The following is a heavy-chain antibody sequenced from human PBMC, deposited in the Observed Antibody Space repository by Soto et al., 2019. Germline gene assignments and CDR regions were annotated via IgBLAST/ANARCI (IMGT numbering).Heavy chain of an antibody. J-gene: IGHJ6*02. Sequence: SETLSLTCTVSGGSVSSGSYYWGWLRQPPGKGLEWIGFIYYSGSTNYNPSLKSRVTISVDTSKNQFSLTLSSVTADDTAVYFCARGGIVVVPAARTGQYYYYYWGMDFWGQGTTVTVSS. CDR1: GGSVSSGSYY. CDR3: ARGGIVVVPAARTGQYYYYYWGMDF. D-gene: IGHD2-2*01. CDR2: IYYSGST. V-gene: IGHV4-61*01.